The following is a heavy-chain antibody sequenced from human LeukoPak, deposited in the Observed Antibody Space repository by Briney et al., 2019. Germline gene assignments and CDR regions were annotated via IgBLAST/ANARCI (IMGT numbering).Heavy chain of an antibody. CDR3: ARDSPPWIAAAGTDYYYGMDV. Sequence: PSETLSLTCTVSGGSISSGGYYWSWIRQHPGKGLEWIGYIYYSGSTYYNPSLKSRVTISVDTSKDRFSLKLSSVTAADTAVYYCARDSPPWIAAAGTDYYYGMDVWGKGTTVTVSS. V-gene: IGHV4-31*03. CDR1: GGSISSGGYY. D-gene: IGHD6-13*01. CDR2: IYYSGST. J-gene: IGHJ6*04.